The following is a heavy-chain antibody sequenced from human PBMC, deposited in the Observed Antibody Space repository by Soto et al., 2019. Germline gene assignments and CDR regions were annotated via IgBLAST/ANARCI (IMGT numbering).Heavy chain of an antibody. CDR2: ISGSGGST. CDR1: GFTFRSYA. J-gene: IGHJ4*02. CDR3: AKKGPTKQWLYVSGGGFDY. V-gene: IGHV3-23*01. D-gene: IGHD6-19*01. Sequence: EVQLLESGGGLVQPGGSLRLSCAASGFTFRSYAMSWVRQAPGKGLEWVSAISGSGGSTYYADSVKGRFTISRDNSKNKRYLQMNSLRAEDTAVYYCAKKGPTKQWLYVSGGGFDYWGQGTLVTVSS.